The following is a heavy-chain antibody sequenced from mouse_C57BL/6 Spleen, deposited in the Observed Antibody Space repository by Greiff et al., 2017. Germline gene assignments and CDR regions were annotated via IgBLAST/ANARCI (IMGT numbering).Heavy chain of an antibody. D-gene: IGHD2-5*01. CDR3: EKGAYYSNYELFY. CDR1: GYTFTDYY. Sequence: EVQLQQSGPELVKPGASVKISCTASGYTFTDYYMNWVKQSHGKSLEWIGDINPNNGGTSYHHKFKGKATLTVDKYSSPAYMELRSLTSEDSAVYYCEKGAYYSNYELFYWGQGTTLTVSS. J-gene: IGHJ2*01. V-gene: IGHV1-26*01. CDR2: INPNNGGT.